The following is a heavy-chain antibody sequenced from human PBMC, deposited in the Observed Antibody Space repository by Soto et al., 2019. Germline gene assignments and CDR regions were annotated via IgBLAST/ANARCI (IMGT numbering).Heavy chain of an antibody. CDR2: INNDGSST. Sequence: EVQLVESGGGLVQPGGSLRLSCAASGFTFSSNWLHWVRQVPGKGLVWVSRINNDGSSTNYGDSVKGRFTISRDNAKNTVYLQMNSLRAEDTAVYYCARGGCTSTSCLDYWGQGNLVTVSS. CDR3: ARGGCTSTSCLDY. V-gene: IGHV3-74*01. D-gene: IGHD2-2*01. J-gene: IGHJ4*02. CDR1: GFTFSSNW.